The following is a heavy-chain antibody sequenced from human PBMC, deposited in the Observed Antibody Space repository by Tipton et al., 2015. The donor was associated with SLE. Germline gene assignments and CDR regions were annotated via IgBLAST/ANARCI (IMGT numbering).Heavy chain of an antibody. D-gene: IGHD2-15*01. CDR1: GFTFNNYI. V-gene: IGHV3-20*04. J-gene: IGHJ4*02. CDR2: IDWSGDNI. Sequence: SLSLSCITSGFTFNNYIMNWVRQAPGKGLEWVSGIDWSGDNIGYADSVQGRFTISRDNAKNSLYLQMNSLRAEDTAVYYCARTARVGDSWGQGTLVTVSS. CDR3: ARTARVGDS.